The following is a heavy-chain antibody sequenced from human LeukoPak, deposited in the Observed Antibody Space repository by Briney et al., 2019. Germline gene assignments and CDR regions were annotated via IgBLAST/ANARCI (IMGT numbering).Heavy chain of an antibody. CDR2: ISSGSSTI. V-gene: IGHV3-48*01. CDR3: ARRGRVTMIRGLNWFDP. D-gene: IGHD3-10*01. Sequence: GGSLRLSCAASGFTFSSYSMNWVRQAPGKGLEWVSYISSGSSTIYYADSVKGRFTISRDNVKNSLYLQMNSLRAEDTAVYYCARRGRVTMIRGLNWFDPWGQGTLVTVSS. CDR1: GFTFSSYS. J-gene: IGHJ5*02.